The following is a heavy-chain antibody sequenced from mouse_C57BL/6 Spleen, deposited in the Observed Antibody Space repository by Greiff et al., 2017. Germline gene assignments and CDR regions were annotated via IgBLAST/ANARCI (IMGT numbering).Heavy chain of an antibody. CDR3: ARGDYYGSSYVGYFDV. V-gene: IGHV1-59*01. J-gene: IGHJ1*03. D-gene: IGHD1-1*01. CDR2: IDPSDSYT. Sequence: QVQLQQPGAELVRPGTSVKLSCKASGYTFTSYWMHWVKQRPGQGLEWIGVIDPSDSYTNYNQKFKGKATLTVDTSSSTAYMQLSSLTSEDSAVYYCARGDYYGSSYVGYFDVWGTGTTVTVSS. CDR1: GYTFTSYW.